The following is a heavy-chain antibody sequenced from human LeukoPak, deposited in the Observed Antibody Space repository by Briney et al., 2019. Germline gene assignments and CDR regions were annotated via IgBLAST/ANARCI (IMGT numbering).Heavy chain of an antibody. J-gene: IGHJ5*02. Sequence: PSETLSLTCTVSGGSISSYYWSWIRQPARKGLEWIGRIYTSGSTNYNPSLKSRVTMSVDTSKNQFSLKLSSVTAADTAVYYCARVLTTVTTSWFDPWGQGTLVTVSS. CDR1: GGSISSYY. D-gene: IGHD4-17*01. CDR3: ARVLTTVTTSWFDP. V-gene: IGHV4-4*07. CDR2: IYTSGST.